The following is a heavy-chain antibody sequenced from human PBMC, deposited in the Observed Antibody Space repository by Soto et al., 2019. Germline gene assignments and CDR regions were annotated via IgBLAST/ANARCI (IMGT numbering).Heavy chain of an antibody. Sequence: EVQLLESGGGLVQPGGSLRLSCAASGFTFSDHYMDWVRQAPGKGLEWVGRHRNKANSYTTEYAASVKGRFTISRDDSKNSLFLQMDSLKTEDTAVYYYTRVRSSSWGFDAFDAWGQGTMVTVSS. J-gene: IGHJ3*01. CDR2: HRNKANSYTT. D-gene: IGHD6-13*01. V-gene: IGHV3-72*01. CDR3: TRVRSSSWGFDAFDA. CDR1: GFTFSDHY.